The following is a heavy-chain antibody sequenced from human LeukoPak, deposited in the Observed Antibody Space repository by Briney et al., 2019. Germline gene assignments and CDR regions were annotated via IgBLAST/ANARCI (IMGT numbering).Heavy chain of an antibody. CDR2: IYTSGST. CDR3: ARDLKGLNDV. D-gene: IGHD4/OR15-4a*01. Sequence: SETLSLTCTVSGGSISSGSYYWSWIRQPAGKGLEWIGRIYTSGSTNYNPSLKSRVTISVDTSKNQFSLKLSSVTAADTAVYYCARDLKGLNDVWGKGTTVTVSS. J-gene: IGHJ6*04. CDR1: GGSISSGSYY. V-gene: IGHV4-61*02.